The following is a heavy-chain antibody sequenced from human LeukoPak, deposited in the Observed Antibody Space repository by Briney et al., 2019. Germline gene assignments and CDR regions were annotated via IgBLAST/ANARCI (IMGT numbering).Heavy chain of an antibody. Sequence: SETLSLTCAVYGGSFSGYYWSWIRQPPGKGLKWIGEINHSGSTNYNPSLKSRVTISVDTSKNQFSLKLSSVTAADTAVYYCARKFPKYYDFWSGYYSGGGHDYWGQGTLVTVSS. D-gene: IGHD3-3*01. V-gene: IGHV4-34*01. CDR1: GGSFSGYY. CDR2: INHSGST. CDR3: ARKFPKYYDFWSGYYSGGGHDY. J-gene: IGHJ4*02.